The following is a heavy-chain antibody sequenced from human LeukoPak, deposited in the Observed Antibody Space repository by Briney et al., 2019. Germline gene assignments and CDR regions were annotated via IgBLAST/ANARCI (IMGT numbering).Heavy chain of an antibody. CDR1: GFTVSNTY. V-gene: IGHV3-53*01. D-gene: IGHD6-19*01. CDR3: ARDRRTVAGTRVYDAFDI. J-gene: IGHJ3*02. Sequence: GGSLRLSCAASGFTVSNTYMSWVRQAPGKGLEWVSLIYSGGGTYSADSVKGRFTISRDNAKNSLYLQMNSLRAEDTAVYYCARDRRTVAGTRVYDAFDIWGQGTMVTVSS. CDR2: IYSGGGT.